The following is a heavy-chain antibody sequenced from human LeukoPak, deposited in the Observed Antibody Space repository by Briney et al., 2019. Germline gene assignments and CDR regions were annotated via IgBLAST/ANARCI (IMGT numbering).Heavy chain of an antibody. D-gene: IGHD6-13*01. Sequence: SVKVSCKASGGTFSSYAISWVRQAPGQGLELMGRIIPIFGTANYAQKFQGRVTITTDESTSTAYMELSSLRSEDTAVYYCARDLRAAGPFDYWGQGTLVTVSS. J-gene: IGHJ4*02. CDR3: ARDLRAAGPFDY. V-gene: IGHV1-69*05. CDR1: GGTFSSYA. CDR2: IIPIFGTA.